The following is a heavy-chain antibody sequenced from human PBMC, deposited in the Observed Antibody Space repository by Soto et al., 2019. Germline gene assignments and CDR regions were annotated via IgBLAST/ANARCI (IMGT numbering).Heavy chain of an antibody. J-gene: IGHJ5*02. D-gene: IGHD3-10*01. V-gene: IGHV4-34*01. CDR3: AREIPNYYGSGSYRRNWFDP. CDR2: INHSGST. CDR1: GGSFSGYY. Sequence: SETLSLTCAVYGGSFSGYYWSWIRQPPGKGLEWIGEINHSGSTNYNPSLKSRVTISVDTSKNQFSLKLSSVTAADTAVYYCAREIPNYYGSGSYRRNWFDPWGQGTLVTVSS.